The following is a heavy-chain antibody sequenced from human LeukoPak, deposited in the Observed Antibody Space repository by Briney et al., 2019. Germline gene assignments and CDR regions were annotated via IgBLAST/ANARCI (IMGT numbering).Heavy chain of an antibody. CDR1: RFTISSYA. V-gene: IGHV3-23*01. D-gene: IGHD4-17*01. CDR2: ISGSSGST. Sequence: GGSLRLSCAASRFTISSYAMSWVRQAPGKGLEWVSGISGSSGSTYYADSVKGRFTIARDKSKNTVYLQMNSLRAEDTAVYYCAKAYYDDYAPAPRDFYYWGQGTLVTVSS. J-gene: IGHJ4*02. CDR3: AKAYYDDYAPAPRDFYY.